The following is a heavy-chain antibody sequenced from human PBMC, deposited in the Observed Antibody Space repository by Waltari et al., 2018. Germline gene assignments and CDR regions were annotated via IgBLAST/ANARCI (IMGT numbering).Heavy chain of an antibody. CDR3: ARHPSYCSGGSCPLRH. J-gene: IGHJ4*02. CDR2: IIPIFGTA. Sequence: QVQLVQSGAEVKKPGSSVKVSCKASGGTFSRYAISWVRRAPGQGLEWMGGIIPIFGTANYAQKFQGRVTITTDESTSTAYMELSSLRSEDTAVYYCARHPSYCSGGSCPLRHWGQGTLVTVSS. D-gene: IGHD2-15*01. V-gene: IGHV1-69*05. CDR1: GGTFSRYA.